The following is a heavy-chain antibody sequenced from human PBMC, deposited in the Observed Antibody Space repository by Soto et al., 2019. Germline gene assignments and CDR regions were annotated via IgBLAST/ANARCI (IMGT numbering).Heavy chain of an antibody. CDR2: ISGSGGST. D-gene: IGHD3-3*01. CDR1: GFTFSSYA. J-gene: IGHJ4*02. V-gene: IGHV3-23*01. Sequence: GGSLSLSCAASGFTFSSYAMSWVRQAPGKGLEWVSAISGSGGSTYYADSVKGQFTISRDNSKNTLYLQMNSLRAEDTAVYYCAKDPNYDFWSGPNPYFDYWGQGTLVAVSS. CDR3: AKDPNYDFWSGPNPYFDY.